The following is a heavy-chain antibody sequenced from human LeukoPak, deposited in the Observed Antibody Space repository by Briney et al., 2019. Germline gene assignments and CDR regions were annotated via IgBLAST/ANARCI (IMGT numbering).Heavy chain of an antibody. CDR2: ISGGGDYT. CDR1: GFTFSSYA. V-gene: IGHV3-23*01. D-gene: IGHD2-2*01. J-gene: IGHJ5*02. Sequence: PGGSLRLSCAASGFTFSSYAMTWVRQAPGKGLEWVSSISGGGDYTYYTDSVKGRFTISRDNSKNTLYLQMNSLRAEDTAVYYCAKDLGYCSSTSCYPNWFDPWGQGTLVTVSS. CDR3: AKDLGYCSSTSCYPNWFDP.